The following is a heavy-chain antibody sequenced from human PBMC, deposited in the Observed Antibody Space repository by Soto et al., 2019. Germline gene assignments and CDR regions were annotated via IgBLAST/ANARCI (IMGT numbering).Heavy chain of an antibody. CDR2: IYHSGST. J-gene: IGHJ6*02. CDR1: GGSISSSNW. V-gene: IGHV4-4*02. CDR3: ERATKNHYYYYGMDV. Sequence: SETLSLTCAVSGGSISSSNWWSWVRQPPGKGLEWIGEIYHSGSTNYNPSLKSRVTISVDKSKNQFSLKLSSVAAADTAVYYCERATKNHYYYYGMDVWGQGTTVNVSS.